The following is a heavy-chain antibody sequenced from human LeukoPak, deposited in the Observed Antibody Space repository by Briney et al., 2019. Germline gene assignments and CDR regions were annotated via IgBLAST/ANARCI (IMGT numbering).Heavy chain of an antibody. Sequence: GSLRLSCAASGFTFSSYAMSWVRQAPGKGLEWVSAISGSGGSTYYADSVKGRFTISRDNSKNTLYLQMNSLRAEDTAVYYCAKDFPTYYYESSPQYYFDYWGQGTLVTVSS. D-gene: IGHD3-22*01. V-gene: IGHV3-23*01. J-gene: IGHJ4*02. CDR3: AKDFPTYYYESSPQYYFDY. CDR2: ISGSGGST. CDR1: GFTFSSYA.